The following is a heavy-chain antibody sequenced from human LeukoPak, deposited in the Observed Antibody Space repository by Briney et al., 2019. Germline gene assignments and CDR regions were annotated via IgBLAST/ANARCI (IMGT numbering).Heavy chain of an antibody. Sequence: GASGKASCKVSGYTLTELSMHWVRQAPGKGLEWMGGFDPEDGETIYAQKFRGRVTMTEDTSTDTAYMELSSLRSEDTAVYYCATGKGRRLYIVGATNVLLNWGQGTLVTVSS. CDR1: GYTLTELS. V-gene: IGHV1-24*01. CDR2: FDPEDGET. J-gene: IGHJ4*02. CDR3: ATGKGRRLYIVGATNVLLN. D-gene: IGHD1-26*01.